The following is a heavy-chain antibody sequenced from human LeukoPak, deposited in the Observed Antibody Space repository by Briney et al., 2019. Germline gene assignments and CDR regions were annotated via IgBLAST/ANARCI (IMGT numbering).Heavy chain of an antibody. J-gene: IGHJ4*02. CDR2: ISYDGSNK. V-gene: IGHV3-30*04. CDR3: ARDRYGSGSYYGSGYFDY. D-gene: IGHD3-10*01. CDR1: GFTFSSYA. Sequence: GGSLRLSCAASGFTFSSYAMHWVRQAPGKGVEWVAVISYDGSNKYYADSVKGRFTISRDNSKNTLYLQMNSLRAEDTAVYYCARDRYGSGSYYGSGYFDYWGQGTLVTVSS.